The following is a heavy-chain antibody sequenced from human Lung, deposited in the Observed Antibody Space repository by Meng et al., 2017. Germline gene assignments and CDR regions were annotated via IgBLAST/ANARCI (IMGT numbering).Heavy chain of an antibody. D-gene: IGHD6-6*01. CDR2: ISGSGGST. CDR1: GFTFSNYA. CDR3: VRRIEYSSSSGY. J-gene: IGHJ4*02. Sequence: EVQLLESGGGLVQPGGSLRLSCAASGFTFSNYAMSWVRQAPEKGLEWVSSISGSGGSTYYADSMRGRFTISRDNSKNTVYLQMNSLRAEDTAIYYCVRRIEYSSSSGYWGQGTLVTVSS. V-gene: IGHV3-23*01.